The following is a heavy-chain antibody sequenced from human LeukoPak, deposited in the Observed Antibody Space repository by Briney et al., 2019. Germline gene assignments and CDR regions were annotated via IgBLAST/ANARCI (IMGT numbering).Heavy chain of an antibody. CDR3: ARGENNYGYYYFDY. D-gene: IGHD5-18*01. J-gene: IGHJ4*02. CDR2: ISSSSSYI. Sequence: PGGSLRLSCAASGFSFNTYVMSWVRQAPGKGLEWVSSISSSSSYIYYADSVKGRFTISRDNAKNSLYLQMNSLRAEDTAVYYCARGENNYGYYYFDYWGQGTLVTVSS. CDR1: GFSFNTYV. V-gene: IGHV3-21*01.